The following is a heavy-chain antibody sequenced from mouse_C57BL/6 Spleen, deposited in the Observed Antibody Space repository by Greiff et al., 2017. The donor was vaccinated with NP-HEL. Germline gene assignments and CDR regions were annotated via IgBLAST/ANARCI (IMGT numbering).Heavy chain of an antibody. CDR2: IHPNSGST. CDR3: ARDYYYGSSYNYAMDY. Sequence: VQLQQPGAELVKPGASVKLSCKASGYTFTSYWMPWVKQRPGQGLEWIGMIHPNSGSTNYNEKFKSKATLTVDKSSSTAYMQLSSLTSEDAAVYYCARDYYYGSSYNYAMDYWGQGTSVTVSS. V-gene: IGHV1-64*01. D-gene: IGHD1-1*01. CDR1: GYTFTSYW. J-gene: IGHJ4*01.